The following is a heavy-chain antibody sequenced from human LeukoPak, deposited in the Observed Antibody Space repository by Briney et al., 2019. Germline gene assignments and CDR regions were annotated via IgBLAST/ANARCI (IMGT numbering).Heavy chain of an antibody. CDR3: AKDQYYYDSSGYWEYFQH. J-gene: IGHJ1*01. CDR1: GFTFSSYA. D-gene: IGHD3-22*01. V-gene: IGHV3-23*01. CDR2: ISGSGGST. Sequence: PGGSLRLSCAASGFTFSSYAMSWVRQAPGKGLEWVSAISGSGGSTYYADSVKGRFTISRDNSKNTLYLQMNSLRAEDTAVYYCAKDQYYYDSSGYWEYFQHWGQGTLVTVSS.